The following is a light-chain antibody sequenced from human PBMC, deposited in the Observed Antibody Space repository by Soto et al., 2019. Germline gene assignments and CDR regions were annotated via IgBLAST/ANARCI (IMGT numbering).Light chain of an antibody. J-gene: IGKJ5*01. CDR2: DTS. CDR3: QQRQYCHPIT. V-gene: IGKV3-11*01. Sequence: SAASRSTSHGERAXXSCRASQSVSSYLAWYQKKPGQSPMLLIYDTSNSATRVPSMFSCDGSGPDFNLTISSIGPKDCAIYYCQQRQYCHPITFGHGGRMGI. CDR1: QSVSSY.